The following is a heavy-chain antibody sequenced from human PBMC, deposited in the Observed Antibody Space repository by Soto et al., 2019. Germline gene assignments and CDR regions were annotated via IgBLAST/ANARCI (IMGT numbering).Heavy chain of an antibody. J-gene: IGHJ3*02. D-gene: IGHD3-3*01. Sequence: QLHLVQSGAVVKKPGASVTVSCSASGYPVTAYYMHWVRQAPGRGLEWRGGINPATGAAKYTQTFRGRVTMARDPSTSTVFMELGGLTSEDPAVFYGARGGGVGVAGSAAFDMWGQGTLVTVSS. V-gene: IGHV1-2*02. CDR1: GYPVTAYY. CDR3: ARGGGVGVAGSAAFDM. CDR2: INPATGAA.